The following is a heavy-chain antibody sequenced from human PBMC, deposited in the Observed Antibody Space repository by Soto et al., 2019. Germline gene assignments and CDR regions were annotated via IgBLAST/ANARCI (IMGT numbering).Heavy chain of an antibody. CDR1: GFTFSTYS. V-gene: IGHV3-21*01. D-gene: IGHD2-2*02. CDR3: AREYTAWPLAYGLDV. J-gene: IGHJ6*02. CDR2: ISSRSDI. Sequence: GGSLRLSCVGSGFTFSTYSINWVRQAPGKGLEWVSSISSRSDIYYADSVKGRFTISRGNAKNSVSLQMNSLRAEDTAVYYCAREYTAWPLAYGLDVWGQGTTVTVSS.